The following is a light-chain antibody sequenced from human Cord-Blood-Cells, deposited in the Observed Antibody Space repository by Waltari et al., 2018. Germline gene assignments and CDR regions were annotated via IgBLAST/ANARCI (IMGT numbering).Light chain of an antibody. Sequence: QSALTQPRSVPGSPGQSVTISCTGTSHDAGGYNYVFWYQQHPGKAPKLMIYDVSKRPSGVPDRFSGSKSGNTASLTISGLQAEDEADYYCGSYAGSYTLVYVFGTGTKVTVL. J-gene: IGLJ1*01. V-gene: IGLV2-11*01. CDR1: SHDAGGYNY. CDR3: GSYAGSYTLVYV. CDR2: DVS.